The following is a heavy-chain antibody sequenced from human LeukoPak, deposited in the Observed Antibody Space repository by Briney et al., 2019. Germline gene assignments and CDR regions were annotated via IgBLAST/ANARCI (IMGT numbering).Heavy chain of an antibody. CDR3: GRLRSGLSSLSDY. CDR2: INSDGSST. D-gene: IGHD5-12*01. CDR1: GFTFRSYW. V-gene: IGHV3-74*01. Sequence: GGSRRLSCAASGFTFRSYWMLWVRKAPGKGLVWVSRINSDGSSTDNADSVKGRFTISRDNVKNTVYLQMNSLRAEDTAVYYCGRLRSGLSSLSDYWGQGTQVTVSS. J-gene: IGHJ4*02.